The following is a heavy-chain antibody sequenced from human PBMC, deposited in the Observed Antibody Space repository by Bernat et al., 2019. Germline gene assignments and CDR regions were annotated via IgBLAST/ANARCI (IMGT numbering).Heavy chain of an antibody. Sequence: QVQLVQSGAEVKKPGASVKVSCKASGYTFTSYAMHWVLQAPGQRLEWMGWINAGNGNTKYSQKFQGRVTITRDTSASTAYMELSSLRSEDTAVYYCARPDYGDYGDAFDIWGQGTMVTVSS. CDR2: INAGNGNT. D-gene: IGHD4-17*01. CDR1: GYTFTSYA. J-gene: IGHJ3*02. CDR3: ARPDYGDYGDAFDI. V-gene: IGHV1-3*01.